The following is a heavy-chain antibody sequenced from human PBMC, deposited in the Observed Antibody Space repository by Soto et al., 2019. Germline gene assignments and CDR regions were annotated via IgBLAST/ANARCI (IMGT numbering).Heavy chain of an antibody. V-gene: IGHV4-34*01. CDR1: GGSFSGYY. CDR2: INHSGST. Sequence: SETLSLTCAVYGGSFSGYYWSWIRQPPGKGLEWIGEINHSGSTNYNPSLKSRVTISVDTSKNQFSLKLSSVTAADTAVYYCARGKNWDDAFDIWGQGTMVTVSS. J-gene: IGHJ3*02. CDR3: ARGKNWDDAFDI. D-gene: IGHD7-27*01.